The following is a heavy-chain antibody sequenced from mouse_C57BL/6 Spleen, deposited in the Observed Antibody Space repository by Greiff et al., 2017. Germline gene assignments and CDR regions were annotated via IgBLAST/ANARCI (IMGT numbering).Heavy chain of an antibody. D-gene: IGHD1-1*01. Sequence: VQLQQPGAELVKPGASVQLSCKASGYTFTSYWMQWVKQRPGQGLEWIGEIDPSDSYNNYNQKFKGKATLTVDTSSSTAYMQLSSLTSEDSAVYYCARPLYGSSSNAMDYWGQGTSVTVSS. CDR2: IDPSDSYN. CDR3: ARPLYGSSSNAMDY. V-gene: IGHV1-50*01. J-gene: IGHJ4*01. CDR1: GYTFTSYW.